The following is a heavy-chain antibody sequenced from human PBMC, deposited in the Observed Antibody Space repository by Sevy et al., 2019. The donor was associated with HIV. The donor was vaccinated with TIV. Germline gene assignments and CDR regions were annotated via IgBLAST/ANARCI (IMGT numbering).Heavy chain of an antibody. D-gene: IGHD2-2*02. J-gene: IGHJ4*02. Sequence: GGSLRLSCAASGFTFSRYWMHWVRQAPGKGLMWVSHIKDDGSRAFFADSVKGRFTISRDNAKNTLYLQMNSLRAEDMAIYYCARGKQGGSNTYLDLDYWGLGTLVTVSS. CDR1: GFTFSRYW. V-gene: IGHV3-74*01. CDR3: ARGKQGGSNTYLDLDY. CDR2: IKDDGSRA.